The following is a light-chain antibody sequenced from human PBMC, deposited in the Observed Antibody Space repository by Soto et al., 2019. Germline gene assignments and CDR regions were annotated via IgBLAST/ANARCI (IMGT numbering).Light chain of an antibody. CDR1: QSVSSY. Sequence: EIVLTQSPATLSLSPGERATLSCRASQSVSSYLAWYQQKRGQAPRLLIYDASNRATGIPARFSGSGSGTDFTLPISSLEPEEFAVYYCQQGSNWPLSFGGGTKLEIK. V-gene: IGKV3-11*01. CDR2: DAS. J-gene: IGKJ4*01. CDR3: QQGSNWPLS.